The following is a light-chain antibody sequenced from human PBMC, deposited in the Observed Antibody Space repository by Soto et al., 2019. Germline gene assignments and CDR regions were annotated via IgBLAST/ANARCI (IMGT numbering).Light chain of an antibody. V-gene: IGKV2-40*01. J-gene: IGKJ4*01. CDR1: QSLLQSNGYNY. Sequence: IVMTQSPLSLPVIPVEPASISFRSIQSLLQSNGYNYLDWYLQKPGQSPQLLIYTLSYRASGVPDRFSGSGSGTDFTLKISRVEAEDVGVYYCMQRIEFPLTFGGGTKVDIK. CDR2: TLS. CDR3: MQRIEFPLT.